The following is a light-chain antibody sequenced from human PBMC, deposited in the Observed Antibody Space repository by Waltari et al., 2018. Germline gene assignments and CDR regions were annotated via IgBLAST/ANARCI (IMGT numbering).Light chain of an antibody. CDR3: QAYDSSLSGWV. J-gene: IGLJ3*02. CDR1: SSTIGAGYD. V-gene: IGLV1-40*01. Sequence: QSVLPQPPSVSGAPGQRVTISCTGRSSTIGAGYDVHWYQQLPGPAPKLPIYGNSNRPSGVPYRFSGSKSGTSASLAITGLQAEDEADYYCQAYDSSLSGWVFGGGTKLTVL. CDR2: GNS.